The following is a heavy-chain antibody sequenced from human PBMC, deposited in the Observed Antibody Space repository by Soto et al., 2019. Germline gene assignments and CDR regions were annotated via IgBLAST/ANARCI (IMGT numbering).Heavy chain of an antibody. CDR3: TRSGLWSGYIRSNWFDP. J-gene: IGHJ5*02. V-gene: IGHV3-49*03. CDR1: GFTFGDYA. D-gene: IGHD3-3*01. CDR2: IRSKAYGGTT. Sequence: GGSLRLSCTASGFTFGDYAMSWFRQAPVKGLEWVGFIRSKAYGGTTEYAASVKGRFTISRDDSKSIAYLQMNSLKTEDTAVYYCTRSGLWSGYIRSNWFDPWGQGTLVTVSS.